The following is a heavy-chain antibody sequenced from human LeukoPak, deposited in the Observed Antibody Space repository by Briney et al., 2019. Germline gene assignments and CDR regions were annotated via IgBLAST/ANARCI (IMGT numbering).Heavy chain of an antibody. CDR2: IRYDGSNK. D-gene: IGHD6-19*01. CDR1: GFTFSSYG. Sequence: GGSLRLSCAASGFTFSSYGMHWVRQAPGKGLEWVAFIRYDGSNKYYADSVKGRFTISRDNSKNTLYLQMNSLRAEDTAVYYCAKQYSSGWYLFDYWGQGTLVTVSS. V-gene: IGHV3-30*02. CDR3: AKQYSSGWYLFDY. J-gene: IGHJ4*02.